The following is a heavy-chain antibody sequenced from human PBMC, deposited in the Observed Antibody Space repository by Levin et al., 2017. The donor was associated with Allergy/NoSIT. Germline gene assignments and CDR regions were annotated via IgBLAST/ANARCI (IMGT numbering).Heavy chain of an antibody. D-gene: IGHD4-17*01. Sequence: GGSLRLSCAASGFTFSNYAMSWVRQAPGKGLQWVSVYSSSGGSTSYADSVKGRFTISRDNSKNTLYLQMNSLRAEDTAVYYCATKSGGDHCSVVDYWGQGTLVTVSS. CDR2: YSSSGGST. CDR3: ATKSGGDHCSVVDY. J-gene: IGHJ4*02. CDR1: GFTFSNYA. V-gene: IGHV3-23*01.